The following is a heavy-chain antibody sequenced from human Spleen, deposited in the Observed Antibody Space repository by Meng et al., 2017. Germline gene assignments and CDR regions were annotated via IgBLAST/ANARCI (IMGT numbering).Heavy chain of an antibody. J-gene: IGHJ4*02. CDR2: ISYDGSNK. V-gene: IGHV3-30*04. CDR1: GFTFSSYA. D-gene: IGHD6-13*01. Sequence: GESLKISCAASGFTFSSYAMHWVRQTPGKGLEWVAVISYDGSNKYYADSVKGRFTISRDNSKNTLYLQMNSLRAEDTAVYYCATGSIQLVDWGQGTLVTVSS. CDR3: ATGSIQLVD.